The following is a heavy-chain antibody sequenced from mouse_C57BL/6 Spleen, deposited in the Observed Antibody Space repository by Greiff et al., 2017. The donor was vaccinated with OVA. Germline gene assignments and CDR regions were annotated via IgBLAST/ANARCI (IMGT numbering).Heavy chain of an antibody. CDR3: AGDYYGTFDY. D-gene: IGHD1-1*01. Sequence: EVQLQQSGPELVKPGASVKMSCKASGYTFTDYDMHWVKQSPGKSLEWIGYINPNNGGTSYNQKFKGKATLTVNKSSSTAYMELRSLTSEDSAVYYCAGDYYGTFDYWGQGTTLTVSS. V-gene: IGHV1-22*01. CDR1: GYTFTDYD. J-gene: IGHJ2*01. CDR2: INPNNGGT.